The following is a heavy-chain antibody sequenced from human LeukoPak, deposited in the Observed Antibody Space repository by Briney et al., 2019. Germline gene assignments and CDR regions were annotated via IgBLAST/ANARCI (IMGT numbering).Heavy chain of an antibody. Sequence: GGSLRLSCAASGFTFSSYSMHWVRQAPGKGLEWVSVISYDGSNKYYADSVKGRFTISRDNSKNTLYLQMNSLRAEDTAVYYCARGYSSSWYYFDYWGQGTLVTVSS. CDR3: ARGYSSSWYYFDY. J-gene: IGHJ4*02. V-gene: IGHV3-30*14. CDR2: ISYDGSNK. D-gene: IGHD6-13*01. CDR1: GFTFSSYS.